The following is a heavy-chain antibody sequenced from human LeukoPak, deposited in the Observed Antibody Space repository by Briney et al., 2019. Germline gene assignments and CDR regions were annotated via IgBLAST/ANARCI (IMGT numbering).Heavy chain of an antibody. CDR1: GGSISSYY. CDR2: IYYSGST. D-gene: IGHD6-6*01. Sequence: SETLSLTCTVSGGSISSYYWSWIRQPPGKGLEWIGYIYYSGSTNYNPSLKSRVTISVDTSKNQFSLKLSSVTAADTAVYYCARHAFSSSSQYFQHWGQGTLVTVPS. J-gene: IGHJ1*01. V-gene: IGHV4-59*08. CDR3: ARHAFSSSSQYFQH.